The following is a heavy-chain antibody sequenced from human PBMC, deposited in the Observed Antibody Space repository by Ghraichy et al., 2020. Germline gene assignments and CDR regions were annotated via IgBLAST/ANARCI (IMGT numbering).Heavy chain of an antibody. V-gene: IGHV5-51*01. D-gene: IGHD5-24*01. Sequence: GESLNISCKGSGYSFTSYWIGWVRQMPGKGLEWMGIIYPGDSDTRYSPSFQGQVTISADKSISTAYLQWSSLKASDTAMYYCARLLSRWLQAPGGWFDPWGQGTLVTVSS. CDR2: IYPGDSDT. J-gene: IGHJ5*02. CDR1: GYSFTSYW. CDR3: ARLLSRWLQAPGGWFDP.